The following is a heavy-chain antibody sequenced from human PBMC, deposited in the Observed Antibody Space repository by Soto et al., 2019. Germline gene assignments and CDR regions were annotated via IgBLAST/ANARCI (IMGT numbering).Heavy chain of an antibody. J-gene: IGHJ5*02. CDR1: GYTFSSYG. Sequence: ASVKVSCKASGYTFSSYGIRWVRQDPGQGLEWMGWISAYNGHTNYAQKLQGRVTTTTDTSTSTAYRELRSLRSDDTAVYYCARDRGGRCLEWLAQVFEPWSQGTLVTVSS. D-gene: IGHD3-3*01. CDR2: ISAYNGHT. V-gene: IGHV1-18*04. CDR3: ARDRGGRCLEWLAQVFEP.